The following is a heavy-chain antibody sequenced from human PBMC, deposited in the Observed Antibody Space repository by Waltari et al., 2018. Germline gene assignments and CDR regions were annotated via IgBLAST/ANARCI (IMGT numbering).Heavy chain of an antibody. CDR1: GGSFSGYY. J-gene: IGHJ4*02. D-gene: IGHD6-13*01. CDR3: ARGAPISRGPDY. Sequence: QVQLQQWGAGLLKPSETLSLTCAVYGGSFSGYYWSWIRQPPGKGLEWIGEINHSGSTNDNPSLKSGVTISVDTSKNQFSLKLSSVTAADTAVYYCARGAPISRGPDYWGQGTLVTVSS. V-gene: IGHV4-34*01. CDR2: INHSGST.